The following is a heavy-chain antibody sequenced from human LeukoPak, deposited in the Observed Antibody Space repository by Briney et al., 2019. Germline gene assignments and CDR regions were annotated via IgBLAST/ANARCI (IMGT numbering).Heavy chain of an antibody. CDR1: GGSISSYC. V-gene: IGHV4-59*01. CDR2: IYYSGST. D-gene: IGHD1-26*01. Sequence: SETLSLTCTVSGGSISSYCWSWIRQPPGKGLEWIGYIYYSGSTNYNPSLKSRVTISVDTSKNQFSLKLSSVTAADTAVYYCARDESGSYYGLDYWGQGTLVTVSS. CDR3: ARDESGSYYGLDY. J-gene: IGHJ4*02.